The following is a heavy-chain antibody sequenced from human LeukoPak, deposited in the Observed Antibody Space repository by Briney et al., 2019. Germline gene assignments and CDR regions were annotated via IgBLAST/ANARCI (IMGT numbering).Heavy chain of an antibody. CDR3: ATRYTSGWYVSD. J-gene: IGHJ4*02. V-gene: IGHV4-39*01. CDR1: GGSISSSSYY. CDR2: IYYSGIFYSGST. Sequence: PSETLSLTCTVSGGSISSSSYYWGWIRQSPGKGLEWIGSIYYSGIFYSGSTYYNPSLKSRVTVSVDTSKNQFSLGLSSVTAADTAVYYCATRYTSGWYVSDWGQGTLVTVSS. D-gene: IGHD6-19*01.